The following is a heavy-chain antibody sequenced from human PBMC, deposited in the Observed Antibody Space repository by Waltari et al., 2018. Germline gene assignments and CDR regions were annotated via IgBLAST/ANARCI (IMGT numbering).Heavy chain of an antibody. CDR3: ATEGAYYYMDV. CDR2: ISHDGYNK. CDR1: GLTFSSYG. V-gene: IGHV3-30*03. Sequence: QGQLVESGGGVVQPVRSLRLACPASGLTFSSYGMHEVRQAPGKGLEWVAVISHDGYNKFYADSVKGRFTISRDDSKNTVFLQMNSLSAEDTAVYYCATEGAYYYMDVWGKGTTVTGSS. D-gene: IGHD3-16*01. J-gene: IGHJ6*03.